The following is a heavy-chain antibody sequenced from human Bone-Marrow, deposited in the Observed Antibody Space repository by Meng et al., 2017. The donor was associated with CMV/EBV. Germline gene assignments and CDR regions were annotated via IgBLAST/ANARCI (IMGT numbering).Heavy chain of an antibody. V-gene: IGHV4-59*01. Sequence: SETLSLTCTVSGGSISSYYWSWIRQPPGKGLEWIGYIYYSGSTNYNPSIKSRVTISVDTSKNQLSLKLSSVTAADTAVYYCARGVAKSTCIAAPLEYGGQGTLVTVSS. D-gene: IGHD6-6*01. J-gene: IGHJ4*02. CDR3: ARGVAKSTCIAAPLEY. CDR1: GGSISSYY. CDR2: IYYSGST.